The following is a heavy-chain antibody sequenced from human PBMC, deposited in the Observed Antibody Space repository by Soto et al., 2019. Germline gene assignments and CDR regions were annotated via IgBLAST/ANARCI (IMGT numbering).Heavy chain of an antibody. Sequence: QVQLQESGPGLVKPSGTLSLTCAVSGGSISSSNWWSWVRQPPGKGLEWIGEIYHSGSTNYNPSLQSRVTISVDESKNQFSLKLSSVTAADTAVDYCARVVGGYYYGMDVWGQGTTVTVSS. CDR3: ARVVGGYYYGMDV. CDR1: GGSISSSNW. CDR2: IYHSGST. J-gene: IGHJ6*02. D-gene: IGHD2-2*01. V-gene: IGHV4-4*02.